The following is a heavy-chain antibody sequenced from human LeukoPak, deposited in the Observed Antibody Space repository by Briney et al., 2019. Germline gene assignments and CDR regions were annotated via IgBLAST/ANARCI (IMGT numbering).Heavy chain of an antibody. Sequence: SETLSLTCTVSGGSISSSSYYCGWIRQPPGKGLAWIGSIFYSGSTHYNPSLKSRVTISVDTSKNQFSLKLSSVTAADTAVYYCARLYCSGGSCYSGTGCFDYWGQGTLVTVSS. CDR1: GGSISSSSYY. V-gene: IGHV4-39*01. D-gene: IGHD2-15*01. CDR2: IFYSGST. CDR3: ARLYCSGGSCYSGTGCFDY. J-gene: IGHJ4*02.